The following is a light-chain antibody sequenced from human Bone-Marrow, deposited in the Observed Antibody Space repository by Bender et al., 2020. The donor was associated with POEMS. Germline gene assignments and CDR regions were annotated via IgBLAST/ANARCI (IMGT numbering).Light chain of an antibody. Sequence: QSALTQPASVSGSPGQSITISCSGTTPDFAYDYFVSWYQQHPGKAPKLLIYDVSSRPSGVSDRFSASKSGNTASLTISGLQAEDEADYYCSSYTGSNTLIFGGGIKLTVL. CDR2: DVS. CDR3: SSYTGSNTLI. V-gene: IGLV2-14*03. J-gene: IGLJ2*01. CDR1: TPDFAYDYF.